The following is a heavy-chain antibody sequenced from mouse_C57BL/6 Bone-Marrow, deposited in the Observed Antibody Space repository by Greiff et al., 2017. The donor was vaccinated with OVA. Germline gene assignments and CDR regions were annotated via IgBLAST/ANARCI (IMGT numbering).Heavy chain of an antibody. CDR3: ARSPITTVVATRYFDV. V-gene: IGHV2-2*01. D-gene: IGHD1-1*01. J-gene: IGHJ1*03. CDR1: GFSLTSYG. Sequence: QVQLKQSGPGLVQPSQSLSITCTVSGFSLTSYGVHWVRQSPGKGLEWLGVIWSGGSTDYNAAFISRLSISKDNSKSQVFFKMNSLQADDTAIYYCARSPITTVVATRYFDVWGTGTTVTVSS. CDR2: IWSGGST.